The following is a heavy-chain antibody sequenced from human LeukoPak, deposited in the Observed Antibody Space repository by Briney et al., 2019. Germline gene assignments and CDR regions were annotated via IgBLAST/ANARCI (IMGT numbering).Heavy chain of an antibody. D-gene: IGHD6-13*01. CDR1: GGSFSGYY. CDR2: INHSGST. J-gene: IGHJ4*02. V-gene: IGHV4-34*01. Sequence: PSETLSLTCAVYGGSFSGYYWSWIRQPPGKGLEWIGEINHSGSTNYNPSLKSRVTISVDTSKNQFSLKLSSVTAADTAVYYCARFFSAAGSLAFDYWGQGTLVTVSS. CDR3: ARFFSAAGSLAFDY.